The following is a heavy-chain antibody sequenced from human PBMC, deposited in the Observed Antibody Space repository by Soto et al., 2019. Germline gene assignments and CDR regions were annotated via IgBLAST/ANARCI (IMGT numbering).Heavy chain of an antibody. CDR3: ARASIAARPQEPYYFDY. CDR1: GFTVSSNY. V-gene: IGHV3-53*01. Sequence: GESLKISCAASGFTVSSNYMSWVRQAPGKGLEWVSVIYSGGSTYYADSVKGRFTISRDNSKNTLYLQMNSLRAEDTAVYYCARASIAARPQEPYYFDYWGQGTLVTVSS. D-gene: IGHD6-6*01. J-gene: IGHJ4*02. CDR2: IYSGGST.